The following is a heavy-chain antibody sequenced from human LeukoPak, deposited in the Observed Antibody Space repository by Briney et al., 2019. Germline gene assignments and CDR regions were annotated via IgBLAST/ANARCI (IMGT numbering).Heavy chain of an antibody. Sequence: ASVKVSCKASGYTFTGYYMHLVRQAPGQGLEWMGRINPNSGGTNYAQKFQGRVTMTRDTSISTAYMELSRLRSDDTAVYYCARGGDTAMVMVSPEFDYWGQGTLVTVSS. CDR1: GYTFTGYY. D-gene: IGHD5-18*01. CDR2: INPNSGGT. J-gene: IGHJ4*02. V-gene: IGHV1-2*06. CDR3: ARGGDTAMVMVSPEFDY.